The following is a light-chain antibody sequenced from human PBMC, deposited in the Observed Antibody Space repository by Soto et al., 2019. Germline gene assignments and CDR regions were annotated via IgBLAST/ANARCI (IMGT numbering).Light chain of an antibody. CDR3: NLYTSSNTYV. CDR2: EVG. V-gene: IGLV2-18*01. CDR1: SSDVGDYNH. Sequence: QSVLTQPPSVSGSPGQSVTISCTGTSSDVGDYNHVSWYQQSPGTVPKLIIYEVGSRPSGVPDRFSGSKSGNTASLTISGLQAEDEADYYCNLYTSSNTYVFGTGTKVTVL. J-gene: IGLJ1*01.